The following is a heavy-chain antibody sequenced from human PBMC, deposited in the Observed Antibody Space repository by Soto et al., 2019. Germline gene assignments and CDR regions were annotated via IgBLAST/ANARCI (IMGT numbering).Heavy chain of an antibody. CDR1: GYTFTSYD. Sequence: ASVKVSCKASGYTFTSYDINWVRQATGQGLEWMGWMNPNSGNTGYAQKFQGRVTMTRNTSISTAYMELSSLRSEDTAVYYCAIMSGWYESGDAFDIRAQRTMDTGSS. V-gene: IGHV1-8*01. CDR2: MNPNSGNT. CDR3: AIMSGWYESGDAFDI. D-gene: IGHD6-19*01. J-gene: IGHJ3*02.